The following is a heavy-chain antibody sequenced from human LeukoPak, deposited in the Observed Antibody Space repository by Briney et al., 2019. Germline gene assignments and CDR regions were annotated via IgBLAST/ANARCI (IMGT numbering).Heavy chain of an antibody. CDR1: GFSLSNARMG. J-gene: IGHJ4*02. D-gene: IGHD2-21*02. CDR2: IFSNDEK. CDR3: ARHYVVVTASSFDY. V-gene: IGHV2-26*01. Sequence: MESGPTLVNPTETLTLTCTVSGFSLSNARMGVSWIRQPPGKALGWLAHIFSNDEKSYSTSLKSRLTISKDTSKSQVVLTMTNMDPVDTATYYCARHYVVVTASSFDYWGQGTLVTVSS.